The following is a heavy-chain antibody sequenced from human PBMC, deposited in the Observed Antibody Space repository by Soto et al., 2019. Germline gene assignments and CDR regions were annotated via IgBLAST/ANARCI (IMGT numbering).Heavy chain of an antibody. D-gene: IGHD6-19*01. V-gene: IGHV4-31*03. Sequence: SETLSLTCSVSGDSISSGVYYWTWIRQHPGKGLEWIGYIYYSGSTHYNPSLKSRTTISLDTSKNQFSLRLSSVTAVDTAIYYCARGVAVARLYWFDPWGQGTPVTVSS. CDR3: ARGVAVARLYWFDP. J-gene: IGHJ5*02. CDR1: GDSISSGVYY. CDR2: IYYSGST.